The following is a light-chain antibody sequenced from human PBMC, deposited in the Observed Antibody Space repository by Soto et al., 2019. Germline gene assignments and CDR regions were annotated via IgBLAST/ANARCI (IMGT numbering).Light chain of an antibody. CDR3: QQYSNGCT. CDR2: SAS. CDR1: QSVSTS. J-gene: IGKJ2*02. Sequence: EVLMTQSPATLSVFPGERVTLSCGASQSVSTSLAWYQQKPGQAPRLLIYSASTRASGIPAGFSGSGSGTEFTPTTTLRESEDFAGYYCQQYSNGCTFGQGTELEIK. V-gene: IGKV3-15*01.